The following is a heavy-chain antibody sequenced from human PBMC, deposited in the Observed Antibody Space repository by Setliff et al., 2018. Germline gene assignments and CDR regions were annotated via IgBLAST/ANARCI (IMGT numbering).Heavy chain of an antibody. D-gene: IGHD3-22*01. V-gene: IGHV3-30*02. CDR1: GFMFNSYG. J-gene: IGHJ3*01. CDR3: ARGKGNGSGGYFGYDPFDV. CDR2: LRFDGKTQ. Sequence: PGESLKISCTASGFMFNSYGMHWVRQAPGKGLEWVAYLRFDGKTQHYADFVKGRFIISRDNFNNTLYLQMEGLGAEDTAHYYCARGKGNGSGGYFGYDPFDVWGQGTLVTVSS.